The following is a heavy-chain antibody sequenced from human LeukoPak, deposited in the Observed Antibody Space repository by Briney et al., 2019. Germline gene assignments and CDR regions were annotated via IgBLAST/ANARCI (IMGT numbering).Heavy chain of an antibody. J-gene: IGHJ6*03. CDR3: ARDSREYSSSWYWNYYYYYMDV. V-gene: IGHV3-7*01. CDR1: GFTFSSYW. Sequence: GGSLRLSRAASGFTFSSYWMSWVRQAPGKGLEWVANIRQDGSYKQYVDSVKGRFTISRDNAQNSLYLQMNSLRAEDTAVYYCARDSREYSSSWYWNYYYYYMDVWGKGTTVTVSS. D-gene: IGHD6-13*01. CDR2: IRQDGSYK.